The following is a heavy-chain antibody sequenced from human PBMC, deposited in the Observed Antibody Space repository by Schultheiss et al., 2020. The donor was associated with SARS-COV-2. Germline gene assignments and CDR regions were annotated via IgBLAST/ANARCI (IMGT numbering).Heavy chain of an antibody. Sequence: SETLSLTCTVSGGSISSYYWSWIRQPPGKGLEWIGYIYYSGSTNYNPSLKSRVTISVDTSKNQFSLKLSSVTAADTAVYYCARDNVYCSSTSCYKRDYYYYYYMDVWGKGTTVTVSS. V-gene: IGHV4-59*01. D-gene: IGHD2-2*02. CDR1: GGSISSYY. J-gene: IGHJ6*03. CDR2: IYYSGST. CDR3: ARDNVYCSSTSCYKRDYYYYYYMDV.